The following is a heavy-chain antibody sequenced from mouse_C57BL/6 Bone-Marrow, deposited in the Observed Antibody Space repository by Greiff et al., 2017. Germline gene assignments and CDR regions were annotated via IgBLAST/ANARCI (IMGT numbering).Heavy chain of an antibody. V-gene: IGHV1-42*01. J-gene: IGHJ2*01. CDR2: INPSTGGT. D-gene: IGHD1-1*01. Sequence: EVQLKESGPELVKPGASVKISCKASGYSFTGYYMNWVKQSPEKSLEWIGEINPSTGGTTYNQKFKAKATLTVDKSSSTAYMQLKSLTSEDSAVYYCARLRVGYFDYWGQGTTLTVSS. CDR3: ARLRVGYFDY. CDR1: GYSFTGYY.